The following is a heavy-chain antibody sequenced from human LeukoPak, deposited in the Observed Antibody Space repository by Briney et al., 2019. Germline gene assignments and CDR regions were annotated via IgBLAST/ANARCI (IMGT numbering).Heavy chain of an antibody. CDR1: GGSISSYY. D-gene: IGHD3-10*01. J-gene: IGHJ6*02. CDR2: IYPSGTT. CDR3: ASGNYYGSGSYYNARNYYYYGMDV. V-gene: IGHV4-4*07. Sequence: SETLSLTCTVSGGSISSYYWSWIRQPAGKGLEWIGLIYPSGTTNYNPSLKSRVTMSVDTSKNQFSLKLSSVTAADTAVYYCASGNYYGSGSYYNARNYYYYGMDVWGQGTTVTVSS.